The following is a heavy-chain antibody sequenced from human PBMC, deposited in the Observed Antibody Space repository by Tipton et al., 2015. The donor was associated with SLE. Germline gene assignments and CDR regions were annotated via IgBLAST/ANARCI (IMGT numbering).Heavy chain of an antibody. V-gene: IGHV7-4-1*02. D-gene: IGHD6-6*01. Sequence: QLVQSGAEVKKPGASVKVSCKASGYTFTSYAMNWVRQAPGQGLEWMGWINTNTGNPTYAQGFTGRFVFSLDTSVSTAYLQISSLKAEDTAVYYCAGDGEYRAAACPNYYCYGMDVWGQGTTVTVSS. CDR3: AGDGEYRAAACPNYYCYGMDV. J-gene: IGHJ6*02. CDR2: INTNTGNP. CDR1: GYTFTSYA.